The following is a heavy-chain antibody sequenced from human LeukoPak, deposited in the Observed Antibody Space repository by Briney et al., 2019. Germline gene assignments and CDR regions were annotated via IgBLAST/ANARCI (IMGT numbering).Heavy chain of an antibody. J-gene: IGHJ3*02. CDR2: ISSNGGST. Sequence: PGGSLRLSCAASGFTVSSNYMSWVRQAPGKGLEYVSVISSNGGSTYYADSVKGRFTISRDNSKNTLYLQMSSLRAEDTAVYYCVKTLISVAGTGAFDIWGQGTMVTVSS. CDR1: GFTVSSNY. V-gene: IGHV3-64D*09. CDR3: VKTLISVAGTGAFDI. D-gene: IGHD6-19*01.